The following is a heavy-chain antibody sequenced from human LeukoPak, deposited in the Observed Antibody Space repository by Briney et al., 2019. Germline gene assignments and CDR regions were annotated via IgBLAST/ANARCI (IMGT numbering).Heavy chain of an antibody. D-gene: IGHD6-19*01. CDR1: GFSFSTSP. Sequence: GGSLRLSCAASGFSFSTSPMSWVRQPPGKGLEWVSAMNNGPGATFYRDSVRGRFTISRDNSKNTLYLQMNSLRAEDTAVYYCAKHEQWLVQGGFDYWGQGTLVTVSS. CDR2: MNNGPGAT. J-gene: IGHJ4*02. CDR3: AKHEQWLVQGGFDY. V-gene: IGHV3-23*01.